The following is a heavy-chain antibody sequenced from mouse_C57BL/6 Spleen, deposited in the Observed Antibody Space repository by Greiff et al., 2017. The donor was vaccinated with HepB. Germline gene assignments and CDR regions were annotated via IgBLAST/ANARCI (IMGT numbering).Heavy chain of an antibody. CDR1: GYTFTSYW. CDR2: IHPNSGST. CDR3: APLTTPTGDFAY. D-gene: IGHD2-12*01. Sequence: QVQLKQPGAELVKPGASVKLSCKASGYTFTSYWMHWVKQRPGQGLEWIGMIHPNSGSTNYNEKFKSKATLTVDKSSSTAYMQLSSLTSEDSAVYYCAPLTTPTGDFAYWGQGTLVTVSA. J-gene: IGHJ3*01. V-gene: IGHV1-64*01.